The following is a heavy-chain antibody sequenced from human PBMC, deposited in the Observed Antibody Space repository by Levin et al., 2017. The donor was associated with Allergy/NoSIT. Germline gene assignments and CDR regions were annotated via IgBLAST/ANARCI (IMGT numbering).Heavy chain of an antibody. CDR3: ARDPGAGGYRGYDGFDY. CDR2: INPNTGVT. Sequence: ASVKVSCKASGYTFTGYYMHWVRQAPGQGLEWMGWINPNTGVTNYAQKFQGRVTMTRDTSISTAYMELSRLRSDDTAVYYCARDPGAGGYRGYDGFDYWGQGTLVTVSS. CDR1: GYTFTGYY. D-gene: IGHD5-12*01. J-gene: IGHJ4*02. V-gene: IGHV1-2*02.